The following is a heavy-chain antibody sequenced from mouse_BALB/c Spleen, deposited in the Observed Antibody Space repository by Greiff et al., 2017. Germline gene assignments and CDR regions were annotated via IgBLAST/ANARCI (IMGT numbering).Heavy chain of an antibody. Sequence: DVHLVESGGGLVQPGGSRKLSCAASGFTFSSFGMHWVRQAPEKGLEWVAYISSGSSTIYYADTVKGRFTISRDNPKNTLFLQMTSLRSEDTAMYYCARPNYGNYYAMDYWGQGTSVTVSS. D-gene: IGHD2-1*01. CDR3: ARPNYGNYYAMDY. V-gene: IGHV5-17*02. J-gene: IGHJ4*01. CDR1: GFTFSSFG. CDR2: ISSGSSTI.